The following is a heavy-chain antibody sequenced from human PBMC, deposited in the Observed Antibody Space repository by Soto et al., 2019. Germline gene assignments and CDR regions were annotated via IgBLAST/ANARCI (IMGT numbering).Heavy chain of an antibody. CDR1: GGSISSSSYY. Sequence: SETLSLTCTVSGGSISSSSYYWGWIRQPPGKGLEWIGSIYYSGSTYYNPSLKSRVTISVDTSKNQFSLKLSSVTAADTAVYYCARNCQAGTPRIWYYYYGMDVWGQGTTVTVS. V-gene: IGHV4-39*01. J-gene: IGHJ6*02. D-gene: IGHD6-19*01. CDR2: IYYSGST. CDR3: ARNCQAGTPRIWYYYYGMDV.